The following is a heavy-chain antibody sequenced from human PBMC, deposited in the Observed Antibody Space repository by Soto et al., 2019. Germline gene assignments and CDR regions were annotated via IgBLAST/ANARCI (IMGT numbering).Heavy chain of an antibody. V-gene: IGHV4-39*07. J-gene: IGHJ6*02. Sequence: SETLSLTCDVSGGSIDNSHSFWGWVRQPPGRGLEFLGSVYYSGGTYYNPSLKSRVTISVDTSKNQLSLRLSSVTAADTAVYYCARDRKQNGDYLPDYYYGMDVWGQGTTVTVSS. CDR1: GGSIDNSHSF. CDR3: ARDRKQNGDYLPDYYYGMDV. D-gene: IGHD4-17*01. CDR2: VYYSGGT.